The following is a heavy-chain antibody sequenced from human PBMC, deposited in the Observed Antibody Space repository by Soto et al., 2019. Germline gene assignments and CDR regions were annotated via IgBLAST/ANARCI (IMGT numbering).Heavy chain of an antibody. CDR2: IDPKSGYT. D-gene: IGHD3-22*01. CDR1: GYSFTGHY. V-gene: IGHV1-2*02. J-gene: IGHJ5*02. CDR3: ARDYDKSGYDYFDP. Sequence: GASVKVSFKASGYSFTGHYLHWVRLAPGQGLEWMGWIDPKSGYTKYAPKFRDRVTMTSVTSTSTAYTDLNSLTYDDTAVYFCARDYDKSGYDYFDPWGQGTQVTVSS.